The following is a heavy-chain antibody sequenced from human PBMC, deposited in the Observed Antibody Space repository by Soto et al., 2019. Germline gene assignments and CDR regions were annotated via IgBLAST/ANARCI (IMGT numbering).Heavy chain of an antibody. Sequence: VQLVESGGGVVQPGRSLRLSCEASGFVYSQYAMHWVRQAPGKGPEWVALIWNDGSQKNYVDSVKGRFTISRDNSKNTLNLQMNSLRVDDTAMYFCVRGIPSQYSSTWLYWHFDLWGPGTLVTVSS. J-gene: IGHJ2*01. D-gene: IGHD6-13*01. CDR2: IWNDGSQK. V-gene: IGHV3-33*01. CDR1: GFVYSQYA. CDR3: VRGIPSQYSSTWLYWHFDL.